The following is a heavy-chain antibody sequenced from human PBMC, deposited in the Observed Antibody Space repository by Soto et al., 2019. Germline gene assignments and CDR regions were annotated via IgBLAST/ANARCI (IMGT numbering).Heavy chain of an antibody. J-gene: IGHJ2*01. Sequence: QAQLVQSGAEMKKPGASVRVSCQASGYTFSNNDINWMRQASGGGLEWMGWMNPYSGNTGYEYKFQGRVTMTRDTSTNAAYMELSGLRSAETAVYLCARGASYSYAKRGYHRNFYFDLWGRGTLVAVSP. CDR1: GYTFSNND. CDR3: ARGASYSYAKRGYHRNFYFDL. V-gene: IGHV1-8*01. CDR2: MNPYSGNT. D-gene: IGHD2-8*01.